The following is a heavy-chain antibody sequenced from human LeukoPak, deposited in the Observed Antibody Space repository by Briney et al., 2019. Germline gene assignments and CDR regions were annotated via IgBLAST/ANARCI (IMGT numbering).Heavy chain of an antibody. V-gene: IGHV3-30*03. J-gene: IGHJ4*02. D-gene: IGHD3-10*01. Sequence: GGSLRLSCAASGFTFSSYGMHWVRQAPGKGLEWVAVISYDGSNKYYADSVKGRFTISRDNSKNTLYLQMNSLRAEDTAVYYCARDAGGFDYWGQGTLVTVSS. CDR3: ARDAGGFDY. CDR2: ISYDGSNK. CDR1: GFTFSSYG.